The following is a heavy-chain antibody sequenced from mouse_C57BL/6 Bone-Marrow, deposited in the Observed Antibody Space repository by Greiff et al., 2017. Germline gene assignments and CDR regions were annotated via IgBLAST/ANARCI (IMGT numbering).Heavy chain of an antibody. D-gene: IGHD2-1*01. CDR1: GFTFSSYA. CDR3: ARDYYGKAYFDY. J-gene: IGHJ2*01. CDR2: ISDGGSYT. Sequence: EVKVVESGGGLVKPGGSLKLSCAASGFTFSSYAMSWVRQTPEKRLEWVATISDGGSYTYYPDNVKGRFTISRDNAKNNLYLQMSHLKSEDTAMYYCARDYYGKAYFDYWGQGTTLTVSS. V-gene: IGHV5-4*01.